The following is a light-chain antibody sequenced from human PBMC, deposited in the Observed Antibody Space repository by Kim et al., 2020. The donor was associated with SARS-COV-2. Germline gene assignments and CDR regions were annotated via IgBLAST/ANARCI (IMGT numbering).Light chain of an antibody. J-gene: IGKJ4*01. Sequence: DIQMTQSPSSLSASVGDRVTITCRASQSISDYLNWYQQKPGKAPNLLISAASSLQSGVPSRFSGSGSGTYFTLTIGSLQPEDFATYYCKQSYTDLTFGAGT. CDR3: KQSYTDLT. V-gene: IGKV1-39*01. CDR2: AAS. CDR1: QSISDY.